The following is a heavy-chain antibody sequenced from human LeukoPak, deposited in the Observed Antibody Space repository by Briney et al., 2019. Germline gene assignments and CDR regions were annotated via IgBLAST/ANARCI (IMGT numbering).Heavy chain of an antibody. CDR2: ISTSSSYI. Sequence: KSGGSLRLSCAASGFTFSSYDMNWVRQAPGKGLEWVSSISTSSSYIYYADSVKGRFTISRDNSKNMLYLQVNSVTADDTAVYYCAKDPGDSVRGYYMDVWGKGTTVIVSS. D-gene: IGHD1-26*01. J-gene: IGHJ6*03. CDR1: GFTFSSYD. CDR3: AKDPGDSVRGYYMDV. V-gene: IGHV3-21*01.